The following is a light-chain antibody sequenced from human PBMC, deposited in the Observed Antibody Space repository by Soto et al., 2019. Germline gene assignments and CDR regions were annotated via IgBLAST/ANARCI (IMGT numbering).Light chain of an antibody. Sequence: EIRMTQSPSCLFASVGDGVTIXCRASQRVSSNFIWYQQNPGQAPKRLIXAAYSLESGVTYRFSGSGSGTDFTLTISSLQPEDFATYYCQQSYSTPRTFGQGTKV. V-gene: IGKV1-39*01. CDR2: AAY. CDR3: QQSYSTPRT. CDR1: QRVSSN. J-gene: IGKJ1*01.